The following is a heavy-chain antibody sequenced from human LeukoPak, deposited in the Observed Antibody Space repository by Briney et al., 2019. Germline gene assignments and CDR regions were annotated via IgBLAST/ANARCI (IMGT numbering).Heavy chain of an antibody. D-gene: IGHD3-10*01. Sequence: SQTLSLTCAMSGDRFSGSPAVWNWIRQSPSRGLEWLGRAYYRSKWYIDYAVSVKGRITITPDTSKNQFSLQLNSVTPEDTAVYYCARGAVRGGTNFDYWGQGTLVTVSS. CDR1: GDRFSGSPAV. V-gene: IGHV6-1*01. J-gene: IGHJ4*02. CDR2: AYYRSKWYI. CDR3: ARGAVRGGTNFDY.